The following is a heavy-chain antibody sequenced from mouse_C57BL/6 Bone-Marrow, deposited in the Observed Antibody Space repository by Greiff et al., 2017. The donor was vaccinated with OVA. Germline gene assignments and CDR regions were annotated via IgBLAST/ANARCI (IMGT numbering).Heavy chain of an antibody. CDR2: INPGSGGT. Sequence: QVQLKQSGAELVRPGTSVKVSCKASGYAFTNYLIEWVKQRPGQGLEWIGVINPGSGGTNYNEKFKGKATLTADKSSSTAYMQLSSLTSEDSAVYFCARRIYYSNSDYWGQGTTLTVSS. V-gene: IGHV1-54*01. J-gene: IGHJ2*01. CDR3: ARRIYYSNSDY. CDR1: GYAFTNYL. D-gene: IGHD2-5*01.